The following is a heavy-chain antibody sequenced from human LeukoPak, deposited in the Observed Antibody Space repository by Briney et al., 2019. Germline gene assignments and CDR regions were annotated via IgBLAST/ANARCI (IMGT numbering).Heavy chain of an antibody. J-gene: IGHJ4*02. V-gene: IGHV1-3*01. D-gene: IGHD2-21*02. CDR2: INAGNGNT. CDR1: GYTFTSYA. Sequence: ASVKVSCKAFGYTFTSYAMHWVRQAPGQRLEWMGWINAGNGNTKYSQKFQGRVTITRDTSASTAYMELSSLRSEDTAVYYCVTGGAYCGGDCYPVDYFDYWGQGTLVTVSS. CDR3: VTGGAYCGGDCYPVDYFDY.